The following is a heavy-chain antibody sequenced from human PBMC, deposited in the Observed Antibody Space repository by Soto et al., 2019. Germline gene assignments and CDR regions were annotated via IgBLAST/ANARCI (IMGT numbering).Heavy chain of an antibody. D-gene: IGHD1-1*01. J-gene: IGHJ4*02. CDR1: GGTFSSYA. Sequence: QVQLVQSGAEVKKPGSSVKVSCKASGGTFSSYAISWVRQAPGQGLEWMGGIIPIFGTANYAQKFQGRVKSTADESTSTAYMELSSLRSEDTAVYYCARGERYRSNPGNPFDYWGQGTLVTVSS. CDR2: IIPIFGTA. V-gene: IGHV1-69*12. CDR3: ARGERYRSNPGNPFDY.